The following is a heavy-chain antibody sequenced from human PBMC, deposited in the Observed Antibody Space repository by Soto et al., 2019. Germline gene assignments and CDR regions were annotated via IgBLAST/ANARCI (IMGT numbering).Heavy chain of an antibody. Sequence: ASVKVSCKASGYTFTSYYMHWVRQAPGQGLEWMGIINPSGGSTSYAQKFQGRVTMTRDTSTSTVYMELSSLRSEDTAVYYCARGPLRGTIFGVVIIGDYGMDVWGQGTTVTVSS. V-gene: IGHV1-46*01. CDR2: INPSGGST. J-gene: IGHJ6*02. D-gene: IGHD3-3*01. CDR1: GYTFTSYY. CDR3: ARGPLRGTIFGVVIIGDYGMDV.